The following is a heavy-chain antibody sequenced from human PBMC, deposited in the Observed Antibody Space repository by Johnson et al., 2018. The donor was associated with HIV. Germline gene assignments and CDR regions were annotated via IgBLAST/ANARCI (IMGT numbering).Heavy chain of an antibody. CDR2: IRYDGSNK. CDR3: AKDSSGSAGAFDI. CDR1: GFTFSSYG. Sequence: QVQLVESGGGVVQPGGSLRLSCAASGFTFSSYGMHWVRQAPGKGLEWVAFIRYDGSNKYYADSVKGRFTISRDNSKNTLYLQMNSLRAEDTAVYYCAKDSSGSAGAFDIWCQGTMVTVSS. D-gene: IGHD1-26*01. J-gene: IGHJ3*02. V-gene: IGHV3-30*02.